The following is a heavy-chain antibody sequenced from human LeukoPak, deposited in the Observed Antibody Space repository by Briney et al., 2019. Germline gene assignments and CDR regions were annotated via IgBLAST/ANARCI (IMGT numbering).Heavy chain of an antibody. CDR1: GYTFTGYY. CDR2: INPNSGGT. CDR3: ARDLGNYNWKKGWFDP. J-gene: IGHJ5*02. D-gene: IGHD1-20*01. Sequence: ASVKVSCKASGYTFTGYYMHWVRQAPGQGLEWMGWINPNSGGTNYAQKFQGRVTMTRDTSISTAYMELSRLRSDDTAVYYCARDLGNYNWKKGWFDPWGQGTLVTVSS. V-gene: IGHV1-2*02.